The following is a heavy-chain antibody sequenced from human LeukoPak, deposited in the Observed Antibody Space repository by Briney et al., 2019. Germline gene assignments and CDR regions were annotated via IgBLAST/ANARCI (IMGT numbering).Heavy chain of an antibody. CDR2: IYYSGST. CDR1: GGSISSGGYY. Sequence: NPSQTPSLTCTVSGGSISSGGYYWSWIRQHPGKGLEWIGYIYYSGSTNYNPSLKSRVTISVDTSKNQFSLKLSSVTAADTAVYYCARGAAVANPDYWGQGTLVTVSS. J-gene: IGHJ4*02. D-gene: IGHD6-19*01. CDR3: ARGAAVANPDY. V-gene: IGHV4-61*08.